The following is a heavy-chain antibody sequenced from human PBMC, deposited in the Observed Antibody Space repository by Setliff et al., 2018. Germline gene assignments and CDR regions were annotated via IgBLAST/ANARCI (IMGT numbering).Heavy chain of an antibody. CDR3: ARGGTFRYFDY. CDR1: GGSLSTYY. J-gene: IGHJ4*02. V-gene: IGHV4-59*01. D-gene: IGHD1-1*01. CDR2: VYYSGTA. Sequence: ASETLSLTCTVSGGSLSTYYWSWIRQPPGKGLEWIGYVYYSGTAHDSPSLKSRVTISVDTSKNQFSLSLRSVTAADTAVYYCARGGTFRYFDYWGQGALVTVSS.